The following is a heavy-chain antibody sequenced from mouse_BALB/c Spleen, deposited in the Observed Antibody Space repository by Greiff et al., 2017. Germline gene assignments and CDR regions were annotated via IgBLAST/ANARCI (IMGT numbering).Heavy chain of an antibody. CDR3: ARLDGYYDY. Sequence: VQLQQSGPGLVKPSQSLSLTCTVTGYSITSDYAWNWIRQFPGNKLEWMGYISYSGSTSYNPSLKSRISITRDTSKNQFFLQLNSVTTEDTATYYCARLDGYYDYWGQGTTLTVSS. V-gene: IGHV3-2*02. D-gene: IGHD2-3*01. CDR2: ISYSGST. J-gene: IGHJ2*01. CDR1: GYSITSDYA.